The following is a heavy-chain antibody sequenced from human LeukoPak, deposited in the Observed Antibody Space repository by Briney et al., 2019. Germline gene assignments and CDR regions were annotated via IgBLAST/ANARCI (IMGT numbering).Heavy chain of an antibody. CDR1: GGTFSNYA. V-gene: IGHV1-69*13. CDR3: ARDLLGSHTSYSSGAWDY. D-gene: IGHD2-21*01. CDR2: IIPIFDTA. J-gene: IGHJ4*02. Sequence: ASVKVSCKASGGTFSNYAISWVRQAPGLGLEWMGGIIPIFDTADYAQKFQGRLTITADESTTTAYMELSSLRTDDTAVYYCARDLLGSHTSYSSGAWDYWGQGTLVTVSS.